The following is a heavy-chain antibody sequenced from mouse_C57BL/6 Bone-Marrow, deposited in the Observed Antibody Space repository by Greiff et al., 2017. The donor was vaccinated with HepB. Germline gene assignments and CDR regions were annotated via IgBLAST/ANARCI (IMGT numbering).Heavy chain of an antibody. CDR3: ARKRGTGTFYYAMDY. Sequence: EVQLQQSGPELVKPGASVKIPCKASGYTFTDYNMDWVKQSHGKSLEWIGDINPNNGGTIYNQKFKGKATLTVDKSSSTAYMELRSLTSEDTAVYYGARKRGTGTFYYAMDYWGQGTSVTVSS. J-gene: IGHJ4*01. CDR1: GYTFTDYN. D-gene: IGHD4-1*01. V-gene: IGHV1-18*01. CDR2: INPNNGGT.